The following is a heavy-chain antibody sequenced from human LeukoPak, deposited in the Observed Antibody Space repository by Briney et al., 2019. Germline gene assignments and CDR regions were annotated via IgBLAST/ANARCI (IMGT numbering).Heavy chain of an antibody. CDR1: GYTFTSYG. V-gene: IGHV1-18*01. CDR2: ISAYNGNT. J-gene: IGHJ6*02. CDR3: ARDPLVVVAATYYYYYGMDV. D-gene: IGHD2-15*01. Sequence: ASVKVSCKASGYTFTSYGISWVRQAPGQGLEWMGWISAYNGNTNHAQKLQGRVTMTTDTSTSTAYMELRSLRSDDTAVYYCARDPLVVVAATYYYYYGMDVWGQGTTVTVSS.